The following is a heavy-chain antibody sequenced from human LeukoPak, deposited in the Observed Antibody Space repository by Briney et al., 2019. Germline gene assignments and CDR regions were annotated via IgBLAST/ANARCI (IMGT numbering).Heavy chain of an antibody. CDR3: AREQIAYRPSLSGYYYYMDV. V-gene: IGHV1-2*02. Sequence: ASVKVSCKASGYTFTGYYMHWVRQAPGQGLEWMGWINPNSGGTNYAQKFQGRVTMTRDTSISTAYMELRSLRSDDTAVYYCAREQIAYRPSLSGYYYYMDVWGKGTTVTVSS. J-gene: IGHJ6*03. CDR1: GYTFTGYY. CDR2: INPNSGGT. D-gene: IGHD3-16*02.